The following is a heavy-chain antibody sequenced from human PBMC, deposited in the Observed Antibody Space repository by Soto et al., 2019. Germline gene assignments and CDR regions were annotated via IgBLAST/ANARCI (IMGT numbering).Heavy chain of an antibody. CDR2: IRSKAYGGTT. Sequence: PGGSLRLSCTASGFTFSDYAMSWFRQAPGKGLEWVGFIRSKAYGGTTEYAASVKGRFTISRDDSKSIAYLQMNSLKTEDTAVYYCTTNYYDSSGYDNWFDPWGQGTLVTVSS. J-gene: IGHJ5*02. D-gene: IGHD3-22*01. CDR3: TTNYYDSSGYDNWFDP. CDR1: GFTFSDYA. V-gene: IGHV3-49*03.